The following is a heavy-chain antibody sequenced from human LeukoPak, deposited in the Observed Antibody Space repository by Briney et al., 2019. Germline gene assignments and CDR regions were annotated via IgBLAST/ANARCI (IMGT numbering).Heavy chain of an antibody. CDR1: GFTFSSYA. CDR2: ISGSGGST. CDR3: AKGWLQSGYFDY. J-gene: IGHJ4*02. D-gene: IGHD5-24*01. Sequence: GGSLRLSCAASGFTFSSYAMGWVRQAPGKGLEWVSAISGSGGSTYYADSVKGRFTISRENSKNTLYLQMNSLRAEDAAVYYCAKGWLQSGYFDYWGQGTLVTVSS. V-gene: IGHV3-23*01.